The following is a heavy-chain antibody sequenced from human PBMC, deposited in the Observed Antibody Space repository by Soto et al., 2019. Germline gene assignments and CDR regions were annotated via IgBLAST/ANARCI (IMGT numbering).Heavy chain of an antibody. V-gene: IGHV1-18*01. CDR2: ISAYNGNT. CDR1: GYTFTSYG. J-gene: IGHJ4*02. CDR3: ARVEFGDYYFDY. D-gene: IGHD4-17*01. Sequence: ASXKVSCKASGYTFTSYGISWVRQAPGQGLEWMGWISAYNGNTNYAQKLQGRVTMTTDTSTSTAYMELRSLRSDDTAVYYCARVEFGDYYFDYWGQGTLVTVSS.